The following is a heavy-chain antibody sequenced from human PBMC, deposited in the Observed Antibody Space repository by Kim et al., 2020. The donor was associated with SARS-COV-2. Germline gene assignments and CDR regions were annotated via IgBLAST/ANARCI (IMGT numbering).Heavy chain of an antibody. CDR3: ARDRMYGSGSWVGGDV. CDR2: IYPDDSDT. J-gene: IGHJ6*02. CDR1: GYSFTKYW. D-gene: IGHD3-10*01. V-gene: IGHV5-51*01. Sequence: GESLKITCKGSGYSFTKYWIGWVRQMPGKGLEWMGIIYPDDSDTRYSPSFQGQVTISVDKSISTAYLQWRSLKASDTAMHYCARDRMYGSGSWVGGDVWGQGTTVTVSS.